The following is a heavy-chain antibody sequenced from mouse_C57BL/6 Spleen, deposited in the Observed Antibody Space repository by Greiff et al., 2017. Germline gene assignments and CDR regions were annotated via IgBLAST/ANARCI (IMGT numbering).Heavy chain of an antibody. CDR3: ARGGTTAYFDY. V-gene: IGHV1-50*01. CDR2: IDPSDSYT. D-gene: IGHD1-2*01. J-gene: IGHJ2*01. CDR1: GYTFTSYW. Sequence: QVQLQQPGAELVKPGASVKLSCKASGYTFTSYWMQWVKQRPGQGLEWIGEIDPSDSYTNYNQKFKGKATLTVDTSSSTAYMQLSSLTSEDSAVYYCARGGTTAYFDYWGQGTTLTVSS.